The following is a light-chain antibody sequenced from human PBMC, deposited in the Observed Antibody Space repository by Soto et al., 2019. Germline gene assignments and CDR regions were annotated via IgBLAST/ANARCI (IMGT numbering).Light chain of an antibody. CDR2: DVN. Sequence: QSALTQPPSASGSPGQSVAISCSGTSSDVGGYNYVSWYQQHPGKAPKLMIYDVNKRPSGVPDRFSGSKSGNTASLTVSGLEAEDEDDYYCISYAGSIKPVFGGGTKLTVL. CDR3: ISYAGSIKPV. J-gene: IGLJ2*01. CDR1: SSDVGGYNY. V-gene: IGLV2-8*01.